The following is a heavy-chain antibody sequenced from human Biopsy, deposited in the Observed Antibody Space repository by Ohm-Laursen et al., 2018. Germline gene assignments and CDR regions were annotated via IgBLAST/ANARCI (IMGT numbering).Heavy chain of an antibody. D-gene: IGHD1-1*01. CDR3: AADINVWNVNY. CDR2: FAPENGKT. V-gene: IGHV1-24*01. Sequence: SVKVSCKVSGYTLTALSMHWVRQAPGKGLEWMGGFAPENGKTVYAQNFQARVSLTEDTSTDTAYMELRSLRSEDTAVYYCAADINVWNVNYWGQGTQVTVSS. CDR1: GYTLTALS. J-gene: IGHJ4*02.